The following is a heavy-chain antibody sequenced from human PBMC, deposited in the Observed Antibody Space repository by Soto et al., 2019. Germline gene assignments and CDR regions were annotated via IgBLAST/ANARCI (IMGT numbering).Heavy chain of an antibody. CDR3: ARERGGATATLDYYYFYMDV. Sequence: ASVKVSCKTSGDSFNDYYIHWVRQAPGQGLEWMGWINPNGGVTKYAQKFRGRVTVTRDTSIRTVYMELSSLRSDDTAVYYCARERGGATATLDYYYFYMDVWGKGTTATVSS. CDR2: INPNGGVT. CDR1: GDSFNDYY. J-gene: IGHJ6*03. V-gene: IGHV1-2*02. D-gene: IGHD5-12*01.